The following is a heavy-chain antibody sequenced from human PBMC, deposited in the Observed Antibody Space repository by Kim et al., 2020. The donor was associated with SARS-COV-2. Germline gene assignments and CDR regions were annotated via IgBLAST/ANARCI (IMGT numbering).Heavy chain of an antibody. CDR3: ARAHRTIFGVVEYMDV. D-gene: IGHD3-3*01. Sequence: SGTLSLTCTVSGGSISSGGYYWSWIRQHPGKGLEWIGYIYYSGSTYYNPSLKSRVTISVDTSKNQFSLKLSSVTAADTAVYYCARAHRTIFGVVEYMDVWGQGTPVTVSS. J-gene: IGHJ6*02. CDR2: IYYSGST. CDR1: GGSISSGGYY. V-gene: IGHV4-31*03.